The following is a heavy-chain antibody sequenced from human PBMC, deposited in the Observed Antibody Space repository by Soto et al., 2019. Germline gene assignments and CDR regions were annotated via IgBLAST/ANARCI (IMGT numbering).Heavy chain of an antibody. D-gene: IGHD1-1*01. CDR2: IHYTGST. J-gene: IGHJ5*02. Sequence: SETLSLTCTVSGGSMSRYYWTWIRQPPGKGLEWIGKIHYTGSTNYNPSLKSRGTILLGTSTSQFSLKVSSVTAADTAVYYCARDLTISSTDGPLDPWGHGTLVTVS. V-gene: IGHV4-59*01. CDR1: GGSMSRYY. CDR3: ARDLTISSTDGPLDP.